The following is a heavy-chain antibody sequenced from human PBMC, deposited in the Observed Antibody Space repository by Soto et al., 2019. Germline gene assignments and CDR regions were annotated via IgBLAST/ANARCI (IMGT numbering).Heavy chain of an antibody. V-gene: IGHV1-18*04. J-gene: IGHJ3*02. CDR3: ARDPYYYDSSGYQAHDAFDI. CDR2: ISAYNGNT. D-gene: IGHD3-22*01. Sequence: ASVKVSCKASGYTFTSYGISWVRQAPGQGLEWMGWISAYNGNTNYAQKLQGRVTMTTDTSTSTAYMELRSLRSDDTAVYYCARDPYYYDSSGYQAHDAFDIWGQGTMVTVSS. CDR1: GYTFTSYG.